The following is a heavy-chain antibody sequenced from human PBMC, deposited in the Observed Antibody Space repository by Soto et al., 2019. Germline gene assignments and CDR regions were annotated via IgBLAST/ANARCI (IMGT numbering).Heavy chain of an antibody. D-gene: IGHD3-10*01. CDR3: ATEVGITMVRGAPHYYYYGMDV. CDR1: GYTLTELS. V-gene: IGHV1-24*01. CDR2: FDPEDGET. J-gene: IGHJ6*02. Sequence: ASVKVSCKVSGYTLTELSMHWVRQAPGKGLEWMGGFDPEDGETICAQKFQGRVTMAEDTSTDTAYMELSSLRSEDTAVYYCATEVGITMVRGAPHYYYYGMDVWGQGTTVTVSS.